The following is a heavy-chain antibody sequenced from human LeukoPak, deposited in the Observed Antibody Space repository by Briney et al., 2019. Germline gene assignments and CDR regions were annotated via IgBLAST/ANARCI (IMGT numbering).Heavy chain of an antibody. CDR1: GFTFSSYG. D-gene: IGHD2-2*01. Sequence: GGSLRLSCAASGFTFSSYGMHWVRQAPGKGLEWVAFIRYDGSNKYYADSVKGRFTISRDNSKNTLYLQMNSLRAEDTAVYYCAKDRHAPGRYCSSTSCFPFDSWGQGTLVTVSS. V-gene: IGHV3-30*02. CDR2: IRYDGSNK. CDR3: AKDRHAPGRYCSSTSCFPFDS. J-gene: IGHJ5*01.